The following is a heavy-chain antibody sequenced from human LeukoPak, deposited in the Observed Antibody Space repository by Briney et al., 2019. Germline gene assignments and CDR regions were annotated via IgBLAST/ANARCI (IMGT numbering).Heavy chain of an antibody. CDR2: INPSCGST. CDR3: ARGAWFDP. J-gene: IGHJ5*02. CDR1: GYTLTELS. V-gene: IGHV1-46*01. Sequence: ASVKVSCKVSGYTLTELSMHWVRQAPGQGLEWMGIINPSCGSTSYAQKFQGRVTMTRDTSTSTVYMELSSLRSEDTAVYYCARGAWFDPWGQGTLVTVSS.